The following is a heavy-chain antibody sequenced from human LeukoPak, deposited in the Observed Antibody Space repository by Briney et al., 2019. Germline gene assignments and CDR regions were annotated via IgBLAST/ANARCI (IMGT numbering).Heavy chain of an antibody. CDR1: GGSFSGYY. D-gene: IGHD2-15*01. CDR2: INHSGST. Sequence: SETLSLTCAVYGGSFSGYYWSWIRQPPGKGLEWIGEINHSGSTNYNPSLKSRVTISVDTPKNQFSLKLSSVTAADTAVYYCARDVVAAISAAPTFFDYWGQGTLVTVSS. V-gene: IGHV4-34*01. CDR3: ARDVVAAISAAPTFFDY. J-gene: IGHJ4*02.